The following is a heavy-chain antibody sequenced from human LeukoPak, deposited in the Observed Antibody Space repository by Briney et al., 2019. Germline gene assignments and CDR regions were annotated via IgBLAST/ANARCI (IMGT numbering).Heavy chain of an antibody. CDR3: ARLLQPYFHMDV. J-gene: IGHJ6*03. Sequence: SETLSLTCAVYGGSLSGDYLTWVRQSPEKGLEWIGERNDRGSTNYNPSLRSRVTFSVDASKKQFSLNLNSVTAADTAVYYCARLLQPYFHMDVWGKGTAVTVSS. CDR2: RNDRGST. V-gene: IGHV4-34*01. D-gene: IGHD3-10*01. CDR1: GGSLSGDY.